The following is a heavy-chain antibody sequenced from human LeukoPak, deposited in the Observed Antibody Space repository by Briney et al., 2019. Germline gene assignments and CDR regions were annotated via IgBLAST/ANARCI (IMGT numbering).Heavy chain of an antibody. J-gene: IGHJ6*03. CDR1: GYTFTGYY. CDR2: INPNSGGT. D-gene: IGHD4-17*01. CDR3: ARVAYGDRLNLGYYYYYMDV. Sequence: GASVKVSRKASGYTFTGYYMHWVRQAPGQGLEWMGWINPNSGGTNYAQKFQGRVTMTRDTSISTAYMELSRLRSDDTAVYYCARVAYGDRLNLGYYYYYMDVWGKGTTVTVSS. V-gene: IGHV1-2*02.